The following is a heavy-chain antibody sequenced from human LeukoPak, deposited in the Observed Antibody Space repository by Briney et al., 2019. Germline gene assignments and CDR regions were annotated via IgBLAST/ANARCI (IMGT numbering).Heavy chain of an antibody. CDR3: AKDIFTMVRGVIDY. D-gene: IGHD3-10*01. CDR1: GFTFDDYA. Sequence: GRSLRLSCAASGFTFDDYAMHWVRQAPGKGLEWVSGISWNSGSIGYADSVKGRFTISRDNAKNSLYLQMNSLRAEDTALYYCAKDIFTMVRGVIDYWGQGTLVTVSS. CDR2: ISWNSGSI. J-gene: IGHJ4*02. V-gene: IGHV3-9*01.